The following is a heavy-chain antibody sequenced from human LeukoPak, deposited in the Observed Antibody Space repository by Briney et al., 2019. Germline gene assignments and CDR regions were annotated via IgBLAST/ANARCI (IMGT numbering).Heavy chain of an antibody. V-gene: IGHV3-23*01. CDR2: MFGSAGCT. Sequence: GGSLRLSCAASGVTFNIYAMSWVRLAPGEGRQWGASMFGSAGCTYYADSVKGRFTISRDNSKNTLYLQMNSLRAEDTAIYYCARDRPNYHESNGHYYNRDGDHWGQGTLVTVSS. D-gene: IGHD3-22*01. CDR1: GVTFNIYA. J-gene: IGHJ5*02. CDR3: ARDRPNYHESNGHYYNRDGDH.